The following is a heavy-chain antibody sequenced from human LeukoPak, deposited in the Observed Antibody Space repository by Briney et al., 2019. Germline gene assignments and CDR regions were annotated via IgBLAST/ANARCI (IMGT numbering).Heavy chain of an antibody. D-gene: IGHD3-3*01. Sequence: GGSLRLSCAASGFTFSSYGMHWVRQAPGKGLEWVAVISYDGSNKYYADSVKGRFTISRDNSKNTLYLQMNSLRAEDTAVYYCAKTQGPLGFLEWLLGYRGQGTLVTVSS. J-gene: IGHJ4*02. CDR1: GFTFSSYG. CDR3: AKTQGPLGFLEWLLGY. V-gene: IGHV3-30*18. CDR2: ISYDGSNK.